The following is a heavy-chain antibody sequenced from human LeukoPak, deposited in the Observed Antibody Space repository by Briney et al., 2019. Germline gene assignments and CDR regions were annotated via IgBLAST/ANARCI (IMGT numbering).Heavy chain of an antibody. CDR2: IYHSGST. CDR1: GGSISSSSYY. Sequence: SETLSLTCTVSGGSISSSSYYWGWIRQPPGKGLKWIGSIYHSGSTYYNPSLKSRVTISVDTSKNQFSLKLSSVTAADTAVYYCARDYSTNWFDPWGQGTLVTVSS. CDR3: ARDYSTNWFDP. D-gene: IGHD2-15*01. J-gene: IGHJ5*02. V-gene: IGHV4-39*07.